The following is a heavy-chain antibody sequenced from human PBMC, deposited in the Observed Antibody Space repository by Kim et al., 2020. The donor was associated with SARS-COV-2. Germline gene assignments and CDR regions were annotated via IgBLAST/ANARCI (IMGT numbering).Heavy chain of an antibody. J-gene: IGHJ4*02. V-gene: IGHV1-46*01. D-gene: IGHD4-17*01. CDR3: ARDQAKTTVTTYFDY. Sequence: ASVKVSCKASGYTFTSYYMHWVRQAPGQGLEWMGIINPSGGSTSYAQKFQGRVTMTRDTSTSTVYMELSSLRSEDTAVYYCARDQAKTTVTTYFDYWGQGTLVTVSS. CDR2: INPSGGST. CDR1: GYTFTSYY.